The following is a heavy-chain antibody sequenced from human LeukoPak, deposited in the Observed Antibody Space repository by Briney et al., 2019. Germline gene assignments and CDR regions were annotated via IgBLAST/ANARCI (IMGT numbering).Heavy chain of an antibody. V-gene: IGHV3-30*04. CDR3: ARAASYYDSSGYFGY. J-gene: IGHJ4*02. D-gene: IGHD3-22*01. CDR1: GFTFSSYA. CDR2: ISYDGSNK. Sequence: GGSLRLSCAASGFTFSSYAMHWVRQAPGRGLEWVAVISYDGSNKYYADSVKGRFTISRDNSKNTLYLQMNSLRAEDTAVYYCARAASYYDSSGYFGYWGQGTLVTVSS.